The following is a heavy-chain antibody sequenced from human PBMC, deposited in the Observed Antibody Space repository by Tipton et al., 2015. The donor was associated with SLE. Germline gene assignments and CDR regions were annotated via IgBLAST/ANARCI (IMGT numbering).Heavy chain of an antibody. V-gene: IGHV3-11*04. CDR2: IGGSGPYI. CDR3: SRDPRSLDF. CDR1: GFSLSDSY. J-gene: IGHJ4*02. Sequence: SLRLSCAASGFSLSDSYMTWIRPAPGKGLQWVSYIGGSGPYINYADSVKGRFTISRDNAKNSLYLQMNSLRDEDTAVYYCSRDPRSLDFWGQGTLVTVSS.